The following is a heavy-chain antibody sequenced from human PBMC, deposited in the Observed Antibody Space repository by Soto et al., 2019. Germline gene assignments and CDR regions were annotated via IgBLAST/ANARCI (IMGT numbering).Heavy chain of an antibody. CDR3: ALGWGKWLRPDFDY. Sequence: QVQLVQSGAEVKKPGSSVKVSCKASGGTFSSYAISWVRQAPGQGLEWMGGIIPIFGTANYAQKFQDRVTITADKSTSTAYMELSSLRSEDTAVYYCALGWGKWLRPDFDYWGQGTLVTVSS. D-gene: IGHD5-12*01. V-gene: IGHV1-69*06. J-gene: IGHJ4*02. CDR2: IIPIFGTA. CDR1: GGTFSSYA.